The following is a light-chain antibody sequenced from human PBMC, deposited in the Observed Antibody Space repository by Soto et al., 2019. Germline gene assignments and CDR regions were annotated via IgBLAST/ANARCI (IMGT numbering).Light chain of an antibody. Sequence: EIVLTQSPATVSLSPGEGATLSCRASHSVGRSLAWYQQKPGQAPRLLIYDASDRATGIPGRFSGSGSGTVFTLTISSLEPEDFAVYYCQQRSNWPPITFGQGTRLEIK. CDR1: HSVGRS. CDR2: DAS. CDR3: QQRSNWPPIT. V-gene: IGKV3-11*01. J-gene: IGKJ5*01.